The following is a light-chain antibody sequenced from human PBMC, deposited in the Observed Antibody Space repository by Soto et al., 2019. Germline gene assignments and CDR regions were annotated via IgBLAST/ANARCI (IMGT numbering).Light chain of an antibody. Sequence: EEVMTQSPATLSVSPGERATLSCRASQSVSSNLAWYQQKPGQAPRLLIYGASNRATDIPGRFSGSGSGTEFTLTISSLQSEDFAVYYCQQYDNWPITFGQRTRLEIK. CDR1: QSVSSN. CDR2: GAS. CDR3: QQYDNWPIT. V-gene: IGKV3-15*01. J-gene: IGKJ5*01.